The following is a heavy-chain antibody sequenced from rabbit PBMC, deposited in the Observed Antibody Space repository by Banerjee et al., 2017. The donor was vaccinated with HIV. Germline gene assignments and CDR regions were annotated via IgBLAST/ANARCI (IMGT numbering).Heavy chain of an antibody. V-gene: IGHV1S40*01. CDR2: TSSGST. CDR1: GFDLSSYYY. D-gene: IGHD4-1*01. J-gene: IGHJ4*01. Sequence: QLLEESGGDLVKPGASLTLTCTASGFDLSSYYYMCWVRQAPGKGLEWIACTSSGSTWYASWAKGRFTISKTSSTTVTLQMTSLTAADTATYFCARDLAGVIGWNFNLWGQGTLVTVS. CDR3: ARDLAGVIGWNFNL.